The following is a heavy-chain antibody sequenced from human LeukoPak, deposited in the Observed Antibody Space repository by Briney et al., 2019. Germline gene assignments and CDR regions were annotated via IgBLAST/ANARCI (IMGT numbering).Heavy chain of an antibody. J-gene: IGHJ6*03. D-gene: IGHD2-15*01. CDR1: GFTFSSYS. CDR2: ISSSSSYI. Sequence: GGSLRLSCAASGFTFSSYSMNWVRQAPGKGLEWVSSISSSSSYIYYADSVKGRFTISRDNAKNSLYLQMNSLRAEDTAVYYCARVSEYCSGGSCYSISDYYYYMDVWGKGTTVTVSS. V-gene: IGHV3-21*01. CDR3: ARVSEYCSGGSCYSISDYYYYMDV.